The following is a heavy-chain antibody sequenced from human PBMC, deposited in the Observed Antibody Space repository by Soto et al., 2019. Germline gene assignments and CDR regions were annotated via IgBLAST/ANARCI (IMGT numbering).Heavy chain of an antibody. CDR2: IRSKTNNYAT. D-gene: IGHD1-26*01. V-gene: IGHV3-73*01. J-gene: IGHJ6*02. CDR3: ARGSYNVLTRYYYGMDV. CDR1: GFTFSDSI. Sequence: VVSLTISCAASGFTFSDSIMHWVRQASGKGLEWVGRIRSKTNNYATSYAASVKGRFTISRDDSKNTAYLQMNSLKIEDTAVYYCARGSYNVLTRYYYGMDVWGQGTTVTVSS.